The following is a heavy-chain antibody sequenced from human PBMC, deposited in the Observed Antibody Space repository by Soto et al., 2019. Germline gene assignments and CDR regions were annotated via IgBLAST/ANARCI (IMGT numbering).Heavy chain of an antibody. D-gene: IGHD2-21*02. J-gene: IGHJ4*02. V-gene: IGHV4-31*03. CDR3: ARDLRLDS. CDR1: GGSISSSGYY. CDR2: IYQSGTP. Sequence: QVQLQESGPGLVKPSDTLSLTCTVSGGSISSSGYYWNWIRQYPGKGLEWIAYIYQSGTPYYNPSLKSRATISIDRSKNQFSLMLDSVTAADTAVYYCARDLRLDSWGPGTLVTVSS.